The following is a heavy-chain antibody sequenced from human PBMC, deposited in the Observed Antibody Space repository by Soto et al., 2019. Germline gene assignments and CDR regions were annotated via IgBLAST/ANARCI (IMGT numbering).Heavy chain of an antibody. CDR2: ISSSGSTI. V-gene: IGHV3-11*01. Sequence: TGGSLRLSCAASGFTFSDYYMSWIRQAPGKGLEWVSYISSSGSTIYYADSVKGRFTISRDNAKNSLYLQMNSLRAEDTAVYYCARESVVVVPAAIGYYYYYMDVWGKGTTVTVSS. CDR1: GFTFSDYY. D-gene: IGHD2-2*02. J-gene: IGHJ6*03. CDR3: ARESVVVVPAAIGYYYYYMDV.